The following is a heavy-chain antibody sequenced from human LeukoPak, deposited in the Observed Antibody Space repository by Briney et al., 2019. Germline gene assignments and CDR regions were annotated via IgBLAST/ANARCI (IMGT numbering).Heavy chain of an antibody. CDR1: GGSISSSGQY. CDR3: ARSGSNAFPPDY. CDR2: IYYSGST. D-gene: IGHD1-26*01. Sequence: SETLSLTCTVSGGSISSSGQYWGWIRQPPGKGLEWIGTIYYSGSTYYNPSLKSRVTVSVDTSKNQFSLRLSSVTAADTAVYFCARSGSNAFPPDYWGQGTLVTVSA. V-gene: IGHV4-39*07. J-gene: IGHJ4*02.